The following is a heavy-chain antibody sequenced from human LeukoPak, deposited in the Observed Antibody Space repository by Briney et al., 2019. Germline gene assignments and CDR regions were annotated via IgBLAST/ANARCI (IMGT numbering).Heavy chain of an antibody. CDR2: ISYGGTNK. CDR3: AKDWYDHTSRGSTVDF. CDR1: GFTFSGYV. V-gene: IGHV3-30*18. J-gene: IGHJ4*02. Sequence: PGRSLRLSCAASGFTFSGYVMHWVRQAPGKGLEWVAVISYGGTNKYYADSVRGRFTISRDNSKSTLYLQMNSLRAEDTAVYYCAKDWYDHTSRGSTVDFWGQGTLVTVSS. D-gene: IGHD4-17*01.